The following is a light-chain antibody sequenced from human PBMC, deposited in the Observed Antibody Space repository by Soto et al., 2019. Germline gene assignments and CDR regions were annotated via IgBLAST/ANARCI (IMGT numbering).Light chain of an antibody. CDR2: GAS. CDR1: QSISDT. J-gene: IGKJ1*01. V-gene: IGKV3-15*01. CDR3: QQYKNWPWT. Sequence: DKVMTQSSATLSVSPGGRTTPSCRASQSISDTVAWYPQKTGQAPRLLIHGASTRATGFPARFSGSGSGTDFTLTISSLQSEDFAVYYCQQYKNWPWTFGQGTKVDIK.